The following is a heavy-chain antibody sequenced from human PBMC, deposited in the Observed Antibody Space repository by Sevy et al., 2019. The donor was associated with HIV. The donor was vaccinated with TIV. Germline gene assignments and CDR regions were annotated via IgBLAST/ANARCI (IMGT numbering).Heavy chain of an antibody. CDR3: ARSPGYYDFWSGYYTDYYYGMDV. CDR2: ISYDGSNK. J-gene: IGHJ6*02. Sequence: GGSLRPSCAASGFTFSSYAMHWVRQAPGKGLEWVAVISYDGSNKYYADSVKGRFTISRDNSKNTLYLQMNSLRAEDTAVYYCARSPGYYDFWSGYYTDYYYGMDVWGQGTTVTVSS. V-gene: IGHV3-30-3*01. D-gene: IGHD3-3*01. CDR1: GFTFSSYA.